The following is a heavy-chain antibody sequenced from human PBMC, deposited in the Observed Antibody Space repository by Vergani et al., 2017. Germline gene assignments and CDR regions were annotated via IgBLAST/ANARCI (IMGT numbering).Heavy chain of an antibody. Sequence: QVQLVQSGAEVKKPGSSVKVSCKASGGTFSSYTISWVRQAPGQGLEWMGRIIPILGIANYAQKFQGRVTITADKSTSTAYMELSSLRSEDTAVYYCARDPDVMGCSXGSCYPRSLYYFYYGMDVWGQGTTVTVSS. CDR1: GGTFSSYT. CDR3: ARDPDVMGCSXGSCYPRSLYYFYYGMDV. CDR2: IIPILGIA. V-gene: IGHV1-69*08. D-gene: IGHD2-15*01. J-gene: IGHJ6*02.